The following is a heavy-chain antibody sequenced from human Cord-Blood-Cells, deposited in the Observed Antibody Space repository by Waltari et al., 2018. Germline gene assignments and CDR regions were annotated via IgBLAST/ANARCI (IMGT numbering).Heavy chain of an antibody. D-gene: IGHD7-27*01. V-gene: IGHV3-15*01. CDR3: TSRTGAIDY. J-gene: IGHJ4*02. Sequence: EVQLVESGGGLVKPGGSLRLSCEASGFPFSNAWMGWVRQAPGKGLELVGRIKNKTNGGTTDYAAPVKGRFTISRDDSKNTLYLQMNSLKTEDTAVYYCTSRTGAIDYWGQGTLVTVSS. CDR2: IKNKTNGGTT. CDR1: GFPFSNAW.